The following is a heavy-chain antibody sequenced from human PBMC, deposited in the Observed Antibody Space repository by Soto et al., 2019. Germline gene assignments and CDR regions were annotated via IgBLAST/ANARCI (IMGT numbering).Heavy chain of an antibody. CDR1: GFSLSTSGVG. D-gene: IGHD3-10*01. J-gene: IGHJ5*02. Sequence: QITLKESGPTLVQPTQTLTLTCTFSGFSLSTSGVGVGWIRQPPGKALEWLALIYWDDDKRYSPSLKSRLTSTRHTSKNQLDLTMPNMDPVDTATYYCAQVAYGSGSPNWFDPWGQGTLVTVSS. CDR2: IYWDDDK. V-gene: IGHV2-5*02. CDR3: AQVAYGSGSPNWFDP.